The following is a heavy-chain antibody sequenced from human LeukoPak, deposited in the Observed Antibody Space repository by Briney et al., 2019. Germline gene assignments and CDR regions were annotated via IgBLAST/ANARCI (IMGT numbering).Heavy chain of an antibody. CDR1: GFTFSSYE. CDR2: ISSSGSTI. CDR3: SRVYYYMDV. Sequence: GGSLRLSCAASGFTFSSYEMNWVRQAPGKGLEWVSYISSSGSTIYYADSVKGRLTSSRDNARNSLYLQMNSLRAEDTAVYYCSRVYYYMDVWGKGTTVTVSS. J-gene: IGHJ6*03. V-gene: IGHV3-48*03.